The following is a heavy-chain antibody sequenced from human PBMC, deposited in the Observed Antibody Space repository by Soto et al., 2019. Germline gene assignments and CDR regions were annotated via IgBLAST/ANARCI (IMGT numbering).Heavy chain of an antibody. Sequence: SGTLSLPCPVSCGSSGSYHWSWIPQPPGKGLEWIVYIYHRWSPNYLPSLQRRLTVSVDTSKNQFSLKLSSVTAADTAVYYCARHQWDCSSNICYEDYYHYYMDVWGKGTTVTVSS. J-gene: IGHJ6*03. D-gene: IGHD2-2*01. V-gene: IGHV4-59*08. CDR3: ARHQWDCSSNICYEDYYHYYMDV. CDR2: IYHRWSP. CDR1: CGSSGSYH.